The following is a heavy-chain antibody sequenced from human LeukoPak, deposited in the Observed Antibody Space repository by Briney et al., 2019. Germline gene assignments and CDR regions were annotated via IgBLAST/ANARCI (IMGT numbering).Heavy chain of an antibody. CDR1: GYTFTDYY. Sequence: ASVKVSCKSSGYTFTDYYIHWVRQAPGQGLEWMGWISPNDAGTDYAQKFQGRVTMTRDTSITTVYVELSSLRSDDTAVYYCARGRGVLAAAGQLFDYWGQGTLVTVSS. J-gene: IGHJ4*02. V-gene: IGHV1-2*02. CDR2: ISPNDAGT. D-gene: IGHD6-13*01. CDR3: ARGRGVLAAAGQLFDY.